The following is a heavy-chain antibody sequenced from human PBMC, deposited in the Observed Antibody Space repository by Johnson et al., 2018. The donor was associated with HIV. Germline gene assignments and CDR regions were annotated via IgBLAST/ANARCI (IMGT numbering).Heavy chain of an antibody. D-gene: IGHD1-26*01. CDR1: GFTLHDHA. J-gene: IGHJ3*02. CDR2: ISWNSGSI. V-gene: IGHV3-9*01. Sequence: VQLVESGGGLVQPGGSLRLSCAASGFTLHDHAMHWVRQAPGQGLEWVSGISWNSGSIGHADSVKGRFTISRDNAKNSLYLQMNSLRAEDTAVYYCARVGATAAFDIWGQGTMVTVSS. CDR3: ARVGATAAFDI.